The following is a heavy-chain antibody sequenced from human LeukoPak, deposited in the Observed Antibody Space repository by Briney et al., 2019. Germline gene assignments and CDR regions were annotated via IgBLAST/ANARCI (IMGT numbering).Heavy chain of an antibody. CDR3: AKDAQRGFDYSNSLES. CDR1: GFTFSDYA. D-gene: IGHD4-11*01. CDR2: ISDSGGST. V-gene: IGHV3-23*01. J-gene: IGHJ5*01. Sequence: GGSLRLSCVASGFTFSDYAMSWVRQAPGKGLEWVSGISDSGGSTYYADSVKGRCTISRDNSKNTVSLQMNSLRAEDTAVYYCAKDAQRGFDYSNSLESWGQGTLVTVSS.